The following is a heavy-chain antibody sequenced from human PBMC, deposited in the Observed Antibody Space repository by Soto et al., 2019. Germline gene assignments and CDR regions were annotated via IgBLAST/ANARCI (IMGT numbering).Heavy chain of an antibody. CDR2: IYYSGST. V-gene: IGHV4-59*01. J-gene: IGHJ4*02. CDR1: GGSISSYY. CDR3: ARVGGDILTGYYKAFDY. D-gene: IGHD3-9*01. Sequence: SETLSLTCTVSGGSISSYYWSWIRQPPGKGLEWIGYIYYSGSTNYNPSLKSRVTISVDTSKNQFSLKLSSVTAADTAVYYCARVGGDILTGYYKAFDYWGQGTLVTVSS.